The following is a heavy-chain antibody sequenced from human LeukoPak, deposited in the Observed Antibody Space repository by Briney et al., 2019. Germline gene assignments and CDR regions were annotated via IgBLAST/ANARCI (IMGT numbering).Heavy chain of an antibody. V-gene: IGHV5-51*01. CDR3: ARLYYYDSSGYYPRPFDAFDI. CDR2: IYPGDSDT. CDR1: GYSFTSYW. J-gene: IGHJ3*02. D-gene: IGHD3-22*01. Sequence: GESLKISCRGSGYSFTSYWIGWVRQMPGKGLEWMGIIYPGDSDTRYSPSFQGQVTISADKPISTAYLQWSSLKASDTAMYYCARLYYYDSSGYYPRPFDAFDIWGQGTMVTVSS.